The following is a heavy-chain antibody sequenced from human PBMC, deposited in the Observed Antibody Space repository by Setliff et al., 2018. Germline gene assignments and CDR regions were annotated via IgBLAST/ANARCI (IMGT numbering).Heavy chain of an antibody. V-gene: IGHV4-59*08. CDR2: IHNNGRI. Sequence: SETLSLTCSVSGASITSHYWSWIRQPPGKGLEWIAYIHNNGRIKYNPALKSRVTISLDTSKNQFSLNLNSATAADTAVYYCARHALSFDSAWDVWGKGTTVTVS. CDR3: ARHALSFDSAWDV. D-gene: IGHD3-9*01. J-gene: IGHJ6*03. CDR1: GASITSHY.